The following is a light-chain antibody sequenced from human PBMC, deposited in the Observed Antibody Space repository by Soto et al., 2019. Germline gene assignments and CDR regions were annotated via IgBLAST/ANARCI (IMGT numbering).Light chain of an antibody. J-gene: IGLJ1*01. V-gene: IGLV1-44*01. Sequence: QSALTQPPSASGTPGQRVTISCSGSGSNIGSNAVNWYQQLPGTAPKLLIYTNNQRPSGVPDRFSGSKSGTSGSLAISGLQSEDEADYYRAAWDESLSGYVFGTGTKVTVL. CDR3: AAWDESLSGYV. CDR2: TNN. CDR1: GSNIGSNA.